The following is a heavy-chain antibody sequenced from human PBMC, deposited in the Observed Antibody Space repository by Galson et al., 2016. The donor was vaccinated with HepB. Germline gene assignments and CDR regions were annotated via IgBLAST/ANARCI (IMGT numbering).Heavy chain of an antibody. CDR2: IYHSGIT. CDR1: GGPISSYY. Sequence: ETLSLTCTVSGGPISSYYWSWIRQPPGKGLEWIGYIYHSGITSYNPSLRSRVTISVDKSKNQFSLQLNSVTAADTAVYYCARHDYESSSYYLDYWGQGTLVTASS. D-gene: IGHD3-22*01. CDR3: ARHDYESSSYYLDY. V-gene: IGHV4-59*08. J-gene: IGHJ4*02.